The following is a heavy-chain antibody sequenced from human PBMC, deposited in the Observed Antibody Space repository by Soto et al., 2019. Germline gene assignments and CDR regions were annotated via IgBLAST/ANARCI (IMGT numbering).Heavy chain of an antibody. J-gene: IGHJ6*02. CDR2: VYPGDSDT. Sequence: PGESLKISCKGSGYSFASHWVAWVRQMPEKGLEWIGTVYPGDSDTRYSPAFQGQVTISADKSLRTAYLQWTSLKASDRALYYCARTSSFTPGFYYDGMDVWGQGTTVTVSS. V-gene: IGHV5-51*01. D-gene: IGHD6-6*01. CDR3: ARTSSFTPGFYYDGMDV. CDR1: GYSFASHW.